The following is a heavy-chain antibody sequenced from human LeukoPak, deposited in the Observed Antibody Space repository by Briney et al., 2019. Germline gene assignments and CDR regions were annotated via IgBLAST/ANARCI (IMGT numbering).Heavy chain of an antibody. D-gene: IGHD3-16*02. CDR2: FDPEDGET. CDR1: GYTLTELS. Sequence: GASVTVSCKVSGYTLTELSMHWVRQAPGKGREWMGGFDPEDGETIYAQKFQGRVTMTEDTSTDTAYMELSSLRSEDTAVYYCARDGAAASLKRLSRPNDWFDPWGQGTLVTVSS. J-gene: IGHJ5*02. CDR3: ARDGAAASLKRLSRPNDWFDP. V-gene: IGHV1-24*01.